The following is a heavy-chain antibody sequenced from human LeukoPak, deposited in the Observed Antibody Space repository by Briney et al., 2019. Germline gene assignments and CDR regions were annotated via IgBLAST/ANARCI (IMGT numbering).Heavy chain of an antibody. CDR3: AKDVSTGWSFDS. Sequence: GGSLRLSCAACGFTYNNYGMHWVRQAPGKGLEWVTFISYDGSDKSYVDSVKGRFIISRDNSKKTLYLQMNSLTADDTAVYYCAKDVSTGWSFDSWGQGTLVTVSS. D-gene: IGHD6-19*01. CDR1: GFTYNNYG. J-gene: IGHJ4*02. V-gene: IGHV3-30*02. CDR2: ISYDGSDK.